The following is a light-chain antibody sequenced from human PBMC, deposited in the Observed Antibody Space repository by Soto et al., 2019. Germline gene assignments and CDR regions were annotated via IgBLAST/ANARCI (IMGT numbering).Light chain of an antibody. CDR1: SSNIGADYD. CDR2: VNN. CDR3: QSYDSSLSSYV. Sequence: QSVLTQPPAVSGAPGQRVTISCTGSSSNIGADYDVHWYQHLPGTAPKLLIYVNNNRPSGVPDRFSGSKSGTSASLAITGLQAEDEADYYCQSYDSSLSSYVFGTGTKVTVL. V-gene: IGLV1-40*01. J-gene: IGLJ1*01.